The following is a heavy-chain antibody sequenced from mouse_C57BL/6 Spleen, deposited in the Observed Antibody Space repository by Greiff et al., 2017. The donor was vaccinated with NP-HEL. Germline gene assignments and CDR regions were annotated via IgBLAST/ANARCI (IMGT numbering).Heavy chain of an antibody. CDR2: ISSGGDYI. D-gene: IGHD1-1*01. Sequence: EVQLVESGEGLVKPGGSLKLSCAASGFTFSSYAMSWVRQTPEKRLEWVAYISSGGDYIYYADTVKGRFTISRDNARNTLYLQMSSLKSEDTAMYYCTRDLASPYYYGSSHFAYWGQGTLVTVSA. CDR1: GFTFSSYA. J-gene: IGHJ3*01. V-gene: IGHV5-9-1*02. CDR3: TRDLASPYYYGSSHFAY.